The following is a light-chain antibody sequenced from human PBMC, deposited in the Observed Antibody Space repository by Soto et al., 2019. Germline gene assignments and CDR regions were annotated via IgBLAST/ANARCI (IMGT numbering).Light chain of an antibody. J-gene: IGLJ2*01. Sequence: QSALTQPASVSGSPGQSITISCTGTSSDVGSYNLVSWYQQHPGKAPKLMIYEGSKRPSGISIRFSGSKSGNTASLTISGLQAEDEADYYCCSYGGPSSVLFGGGTKLTVL. CDR3: CSYGGPSSVL. V-gene: IGLV2-23*03. CDR2: EGS. CDR1: SSDVGSYNL.